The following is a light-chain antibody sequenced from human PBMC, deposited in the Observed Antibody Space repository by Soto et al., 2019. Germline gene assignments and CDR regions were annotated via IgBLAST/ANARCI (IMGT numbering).Light chain of an antibody. CDR2: AAS. Sequence: DIQLTQSPSFLSASVGDRVTITCRASRGISSYLAWYQQKPGKAPKLLIYAASTLQSGVPSRFSGSGSGTDFTLTVSSAQPEDFATYYCQQSYSTPLTFGGGTKVDIK. V-gene: IGKV1-39*01. J-gene: IGKJ4*01. CDR3: QQSYSTPLT. CDR1: RGISSY.